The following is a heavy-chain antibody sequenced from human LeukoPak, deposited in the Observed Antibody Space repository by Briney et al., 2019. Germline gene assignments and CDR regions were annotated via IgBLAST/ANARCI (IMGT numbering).Heavy chain of an antibody. Sequence: GGSLRLSCAASGFTFDDYAMHWVRQAPGKGLEWVSLISGDGGSTYYADSVKGRFTISRDNSKNSLYLQMNSLRTEGTALYYCAKVGSSSFDYWGQGTLVTVSS. D-gene: IGHD6-6*01. CDR3: AKVGSSSFDY. CDR1: GFTFDDYA. J-gene: IGHJ4*02. CDR2: ISGDGGST. V-gene: IGHV3-43*02.